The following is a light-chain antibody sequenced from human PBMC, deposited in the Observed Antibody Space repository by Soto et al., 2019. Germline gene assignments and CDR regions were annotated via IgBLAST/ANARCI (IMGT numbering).Light chain of an antibody. Sequence: DIQTTQSPSSLSASVEDRVIITCXASQSISNHLNWYQQKPGKAPKLLIFAASSLQSGVPSRFSGSRSGPDFTLTISSLQPEDFATYYCQQSYSSPPTFGQGTKVDIK. J-gene: IGKJ1*01. CDR3: QQSYSSPPT. V-gene: IGKV1-39*01. CDR1: QSISNH. CDR2: AAS.